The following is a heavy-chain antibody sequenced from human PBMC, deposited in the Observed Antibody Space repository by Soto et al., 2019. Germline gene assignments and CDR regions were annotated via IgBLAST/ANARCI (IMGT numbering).Heavy chain of an antibody. CDR2: IYYSGST. CDR1: GGSISSYY. D-gene: IGHD3-16*01. CDR3: ARRYGWVFDI. V-gene: IGHV4-59*08. J-gene: IGHJ3*02. Sequence: SETLSLTCTVSGGSISSYYWSWIRQPPGKGLEWIGYIYYSGSTNYNPSLKSRVTISVDTSKNQFSLKLSSVTAADTAVYYCARRYGWVFDIWGQGTMVTV.